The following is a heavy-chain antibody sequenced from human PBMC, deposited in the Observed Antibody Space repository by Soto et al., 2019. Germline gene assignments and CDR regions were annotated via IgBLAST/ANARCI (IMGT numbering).Heavy chain of an antibody. CDR3: TRGPPDYFDS. V-gene: IGHV3-73*01. CDR1: GVTFSGSD. Sequence: EVQLVESGGGLVQPGGSLKLSCAASGVTFSGSDMHWVRQASGKGLEWVGRIRSKANSYATTYAASVKGRFTISRDASKNSASLQMNSLKTEDTAVYYCTRGPPDYFDSWGQGPLVTVSS. J-gene: IGHJ4*02. CDR2: IRSKANSYAT.